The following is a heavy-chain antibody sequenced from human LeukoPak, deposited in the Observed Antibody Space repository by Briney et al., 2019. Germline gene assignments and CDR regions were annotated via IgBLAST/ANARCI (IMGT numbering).Heavy chain of an antibody. J-gene: IGHJ5*02. CDR3: ARDKLRDWFDP. V-gene: IGHV3-48*04. CDR1: GFTFSSYS. CDR2: ISSSSSTI. Sequence: PGGSLRLSCAASGFTFSSYSMNWVRQAPGKGLEWVSYISSSSSTIYYADSVKGRFTISRDNAKNSPYLQMNSLRAEDTAVYYCARDKLRDWFDPWGQGTLVTVSS. D-gene: IGHD4-17*01.